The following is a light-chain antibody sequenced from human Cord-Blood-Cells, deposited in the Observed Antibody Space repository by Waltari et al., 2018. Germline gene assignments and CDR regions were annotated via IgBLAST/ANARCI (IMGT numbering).Light chain of an antibody. CDR1: SSDVGGYKD. CDR2: EVS. Sequence: QSTLTQHSSPDGSPLQSVGISCTGTSSDVGGYKDASWYQQHPRKAPKLMIYEVSKRPSGVPDRFSGSKSGNTPSLTVSGLQAEDEADYYCSSYAGSNNYVFGTGTKVTVL. V-gene: IGLV2-8*01. CDR3: SSYAGSNNYV. J-gene: IGLJ1*01.